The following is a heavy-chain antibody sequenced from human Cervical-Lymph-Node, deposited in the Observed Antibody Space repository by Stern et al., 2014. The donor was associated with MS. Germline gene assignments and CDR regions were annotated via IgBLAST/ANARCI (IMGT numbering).Heavy chain of an antibody. D-gene: IGHD3-10*01. J-gene: IGHJ4*02. CDR2: IYYDGSKK. Sequence: VQLVESGGGVVQPGRSLRLSCAASGFSFSNYAIHWVRQAPGKGLEWVAVIYYDGSKKYYADSVKGRFTISRDNSKNTVFLQMNSLRAEDTAVYYCARDQVWVTMIRGPDYWGQGTLVTVSS. V-gene: IGHV3-33*01. CDR3: ARDQVWVTMIRGPDY. CDR1: GFSFSNYA.